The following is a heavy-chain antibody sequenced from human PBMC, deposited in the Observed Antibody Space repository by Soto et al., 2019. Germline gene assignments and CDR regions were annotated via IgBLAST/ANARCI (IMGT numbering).Heavy chain of an antibody. CDR2: IYYSGST. D-gene: IGHD3-22*01. Sequence: SETLSLICTVSGGSISSYYWGWIRQPPGKGLEWIGSIYYSGSTYYNPSLKSRVTISVDTSKNQFSLKLSSVTAADTAVYYCARASYYYDSSGVDYWGQGTLVTV. CDR3: ARASYYYDSSGVDY. V-gene: IGHV4-39*07. J-gene: IGHJ4*02. CDR1: GGSISSYY.